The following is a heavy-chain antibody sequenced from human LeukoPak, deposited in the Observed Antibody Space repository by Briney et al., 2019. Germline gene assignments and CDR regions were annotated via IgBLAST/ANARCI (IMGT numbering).Heavy chain of an antibody. V-gene: IGHV4-39*01. CDR3: ASTLAYCGGDCYPYY. J-gene: IGHJ4*02. D-gene: IGHD2-21*02. CDR1: GGSISSSSYY. Sequence: SETLSLTCTVSGGSISSSSYYWGWIRQPPGKGLEWIGSIYYSGNTYYNPSLNSRVTISVDTSKNQFSLKLSSVTAADTAVYYCASTLAYCGGDCYPYYWGQGTLVTVSS. CDR2: IYYSGNT.